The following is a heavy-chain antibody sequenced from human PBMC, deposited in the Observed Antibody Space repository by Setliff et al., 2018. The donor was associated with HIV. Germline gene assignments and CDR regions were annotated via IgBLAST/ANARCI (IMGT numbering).Heavy chain of an antibody. CDR2: IYNSGTK. Sequence: PSETLSLTCTVSGGSISTGGYYWSWIRQHPGKGLEWIGYIYNSGTKYYNPSLKSRLAISLDTSKNQFSLNLKSVTAADAAVYYCARGFCSGGFCHPNFYHYMDVWGKGTTVTVSS. J-gene: IGHJ6*03. CDR3: ARGFCSGGFCHPNFYHYMDV. D-gene: IGHD2-15*01. V-gene: IGHV4-31*03. CDR1: GGSISTGGYY.